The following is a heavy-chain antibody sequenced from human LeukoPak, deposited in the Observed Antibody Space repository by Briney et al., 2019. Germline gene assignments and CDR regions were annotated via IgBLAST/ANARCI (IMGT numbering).Heavy chain of an antibody. J-gene: IGHJ3*02. CDR1: GGSISSYY. V-gene: IGHV4-59*12. Sequence: PSETLSLTCTVSGGSISSYYWSWIRQPPGKGLEWIGYIYHSGSTYYNPSLKSRVTISVDRSKNQFSLKLSSVTAADTAVYYCARKYSSGWYGDAFDIWGQGTMVTVSS. CDR3: ARKYSSGWYGDAFDI. CDR2: IYHSGST. D-gene: IGHD6-19*01.